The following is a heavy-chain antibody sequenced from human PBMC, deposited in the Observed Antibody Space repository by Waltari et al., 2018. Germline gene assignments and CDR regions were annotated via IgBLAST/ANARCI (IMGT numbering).Heavy chain of an antibody. V-gene: IGHV3-21*01. CDR2: ISSSSSYI. Sequence: EVQLVESGGGLVKPGGSLRLSCAASGFTFSSYSMHWVRQAPGKGLEWVSSISSSSSYIYYADSVKGRFTISRDNAKNSLYLQMNSLRAEDTAVYYCAREDTADMPGTVYWGQGTLVTVSS. CDR1: GFTFSSYS. D-gene: IGHD2-2*01. J-gene: IGHJ4*02. CDR3: AREDTADMPGTVY.